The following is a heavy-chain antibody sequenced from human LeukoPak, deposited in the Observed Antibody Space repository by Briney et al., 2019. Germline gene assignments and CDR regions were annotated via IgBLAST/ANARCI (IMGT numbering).Heavy chain of an antibody. V-gene: IGHV4-39*01. CDR2: IYYSGTT. Sequence: SETLSLTCTVSGGSISSSSYYWGWIRQPPGKGLEWIGSIYYSGTTYYNPSLKSRVPISVATSKNQSSRKLSCVTAADTAVYYCARRLAQRAVRGVIDDAFDIWGQGTMVTVSS. J-gene: IGHJ3*02. D-gene: IGHD3-10*01. CDR3: ARRLAQRAVRGVIDDAFDI. CDR1: GGSISSSSYY.